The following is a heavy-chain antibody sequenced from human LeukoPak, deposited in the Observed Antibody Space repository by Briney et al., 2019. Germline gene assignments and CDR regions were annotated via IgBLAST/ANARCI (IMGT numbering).Heavy chain of an antibody. V-gene: IGHV3-30*02. CDR3: ARSPASWQAGPSRGYYYYMDV. CDR1: GFSFSNYG. CDR2: IRYDGSNK. D-gene: IGHD2-2*01. Sequence: GGSLRLSCAASGFSFSNYGMHWVRQPPGKGLEWVAFIRYDGSNKYYADSVKGRFTISRDNSKNTLYLQMNSLRAEDTAVYYCARSPASWQAGPSRGYYYYMDVWGKGTTVTVSS. J-gene: IGHJ6*03.